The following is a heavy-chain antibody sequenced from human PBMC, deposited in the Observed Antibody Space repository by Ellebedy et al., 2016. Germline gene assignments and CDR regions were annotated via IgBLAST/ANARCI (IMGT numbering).Heavy chain of an antibody. CDR1: GYSFTSYW. CDR2: IDPSDSYT. J-gene: IGHJ6*03. Sequence: KVSXXGSGYSFTSYWISWVRQMPGKGLEWMGRIDPSDSYTNYSPSFQGHVTISADKSISTAYLQWSSLKASDTAMYYCARHTGYSYGSYYYYYYMDVWGKGTTVTVSS. V-gene: IGHV5-10-1*01. CDR3: ARHTGYSYGSYYYYYYMDV. D-gene: IGHD5-18*01.